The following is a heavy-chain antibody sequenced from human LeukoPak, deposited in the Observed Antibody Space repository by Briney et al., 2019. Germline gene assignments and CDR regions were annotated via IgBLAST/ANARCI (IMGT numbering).Heavy chain of an antibody. J-gene: IGHJ6*03. Sequence: SETLSLTCTVSGGSISSYYWSWIRQPAGKGLEWIGRIYTSGSTNYNPSLKSRVTMSVDTSKNQFSLKLSSVTAAETAVDYCAGDRRGGYCSSTSCYAVIFPHYYYYYMDVWGKGTTVTVSS. CDR3: AGDRRGGYCSSTSCYAVIFPHYYYYYMDV. V-gene: IGHV4-4*07. CDR2: IYTSGST. D-gene: IGHD2-2*01. CDR1: GGSISSYY.